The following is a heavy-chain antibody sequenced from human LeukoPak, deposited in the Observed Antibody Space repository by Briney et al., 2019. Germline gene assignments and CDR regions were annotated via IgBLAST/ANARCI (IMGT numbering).Heavy chain of an antibody. CDR2: IYSGGST. D-gene: IGHD2-15*01. V-gene: IGHV3-53*01. Sequence: GGSLRLSCAASGFTVSSNYMSWVRQAPGKGLEWVSVIYSGGSTYYADSVKGRFTISRGNAKNSLYLQMNSLRAEDTAVYYCAREACSGGSCYSFSGPHYFDYWGQGTLVTVSS. CDR1: GFTVSSNY. J-gene: IGHJ4*02. CDR3: AREACSGGSCYSFSGPHYFDY.